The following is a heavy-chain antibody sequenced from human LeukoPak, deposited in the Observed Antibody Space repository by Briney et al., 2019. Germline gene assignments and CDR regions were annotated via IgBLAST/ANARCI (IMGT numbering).Heavy chain of an antibody. CDR2: ISGSGGST. D-gene: IGHD3-9*01. Sequence: GSLRLSCAASGFTFSSYGMSWVRQAPGKGLEWVSAISGSGGSTYYADSVKGRFTISRDNSKNTLYLQMNSLRAEDTAVYYCAKGVRGNDILTGYGYWGQGTLVTVSS. CDR3: AKGVRGNDILTGYGY. V-gene: IGHV3-23*01. J-gene: IGHJ4*02. CDR1: GFTFSSYG.